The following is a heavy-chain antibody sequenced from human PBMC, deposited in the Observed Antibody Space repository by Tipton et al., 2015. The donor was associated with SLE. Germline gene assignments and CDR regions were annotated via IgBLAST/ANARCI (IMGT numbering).Heavy chain of an antibody. CDR2: ISNSGST. V-gene: IGHV4-4*02. CDR1: GGSINSYNW. D-gene: IGHD6-19*01. CDR3: ARDGYSAGWDGDFDS. J-gene: IGHJ5*01. Sequence: GLVKPSGTVSLTCAVSGGSINSYNWWTWVRQPPGKGLEWIGRISNSGSTTYNPTLRSRVTMSVDTSNNQFSLKLTSVTAADSAMYYCARDGYSAGWDGDFDSWGQGTLVTVSS.